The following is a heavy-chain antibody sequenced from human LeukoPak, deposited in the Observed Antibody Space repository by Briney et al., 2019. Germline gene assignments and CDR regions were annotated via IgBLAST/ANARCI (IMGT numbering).Heavy chain of an antibody. J-gene: IGHJ5*02. CDR2: FYYGGST. D-gene: IGHD3-22*01. CDR1: GYSISSGYY. CDR3: ARNYYDSSDYFDP. Sequence: SETLSLTCAVSGYSISSGYYWGWIRRPPGTRLEWIGSFYYGGSTYYNPSLKSRVTISVDTPKNQFSLKLNSVTAADTAVYYCARNYYDSSDYFDPWGQGALVTVSS. V-gene: IGHV4-38-2*01.